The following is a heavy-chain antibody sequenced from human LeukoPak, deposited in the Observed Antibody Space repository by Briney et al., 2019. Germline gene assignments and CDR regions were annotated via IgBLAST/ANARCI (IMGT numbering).Heavy chain of an antibody. J-gene: IGHJ5*02. CDR1: GGSISSYY. D-gene: IGHD6-13*01. V-gene: IGHV4-59*01. CDR2: IYYSGST. Sequence: PSETLSLTCTVSGGSISSYYWSWIRQPPGKGLEWIGYIYYSGSTNYNPSLKSRVTISVDTSKNQFSLKLSSVTAADTAVYYCARVAAAAPTGWFDPWGQGTLVTVSS. CDR3: ARVAAAAPTGWFDP.